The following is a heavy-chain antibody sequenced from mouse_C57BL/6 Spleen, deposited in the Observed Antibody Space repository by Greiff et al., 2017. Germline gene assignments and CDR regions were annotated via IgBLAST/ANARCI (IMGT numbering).Heavy chain of an antibody. J-gene: IGHJ3*01. Sequence: VQLQQSGAELVKPGASVKLSCTASGFNFTDYYMHWVKQRTEQGLEWIGRIDPGGGRTKDAPKFQGKATITADTSANTAYLQLSSLTSEDTAVYYCAPHESSYGGWFAYWGQGTLVTVSA. CDR2: IDPGGGRT. V-gene: IGHV14-2*01. CDR1: GFNFTDYY. D-gene: IGHD1-1*02. CDR3: APHESSYGGWFAY.